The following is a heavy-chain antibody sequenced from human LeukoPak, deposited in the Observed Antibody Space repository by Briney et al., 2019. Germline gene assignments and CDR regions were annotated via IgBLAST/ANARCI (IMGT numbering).Heavy chain of an antibody. CDR3: ARGDYCSGGSCSDAFDI. Sequence: PSETLSLTCAVYGGSFSGYYWSWIRQPPGKGLEWIGEINHSGSTNYNPSLKSRVTISVDTSKNQFSLKLSSVTAADTAVYYCARGDYCSGGSCSDAFDIWGQGTMVTVSS. D-gene: IGHD2-15*01. V-gene: IGHV4-34*01. CDR2: INHSGST. J-gene: IGHJ3*02. CDR1: GGSFSGYY.